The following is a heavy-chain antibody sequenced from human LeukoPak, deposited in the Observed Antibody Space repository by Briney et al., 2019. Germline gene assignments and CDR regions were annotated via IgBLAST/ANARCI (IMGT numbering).Heavy chain of an antibody. CDR3: AKRGESGTKYFDY. V-gene: IGHV3-23*01. CDR2: ISGGNT. Sequence: GGSLRLSCAASGFTFSSYAMSWVRQAPGKGLQWVSTISGGNTYYADSVKGRFTISRDNSKNTVYLQMNSLRAEDTAVYYCAKRGESGTKYFDYWGQGTLVTVPS. CDR1: GFTFSSYA. D-gene: IGHD1-1*01. J-gene: IGHJ4*02.